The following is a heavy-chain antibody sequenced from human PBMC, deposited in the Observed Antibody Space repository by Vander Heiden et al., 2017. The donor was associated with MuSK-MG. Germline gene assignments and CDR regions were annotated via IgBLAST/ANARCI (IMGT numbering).Heavy chain of an antibody. CDR2: IYYSGST. J-gene: IGHJ4*02. CDR1: GGSISSNSYF. Sequence: QLQLQESGPGLVKPSETLSLTCTVSGGSISSNSYFWGWIRQPPGKGLEWIGSIYYSGSTYYNPSLKSRVTISVDTSKNHFSLKLSSVTAADTAVYYCARGDIVVVVAAFDYWGQGTLVTVSS. V-gene: IGHV4-39*02. CDR3: ARGDIVVVVAAFDY. D-gene: IGHD2-15*01.